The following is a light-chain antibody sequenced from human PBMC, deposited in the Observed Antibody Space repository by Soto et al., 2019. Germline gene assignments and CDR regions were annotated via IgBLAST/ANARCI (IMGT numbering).Light chain of an antibody. J-gene: IGKJ5*01. Sequence: EIVMTQSPATLSVSPGERATLSCRASQSVSSNLAWYQQKHGQAPRLLIYGASTRATGIPARFSGSESGTEFTLTISSLQSEDFAVYYCQQYNNWPPLTFGQGTRLEIK. CDR3: QQYNNWPPLT. V-gene: IGKV3-15*01. CDR1: QSVSSN. CDR2: GAS.